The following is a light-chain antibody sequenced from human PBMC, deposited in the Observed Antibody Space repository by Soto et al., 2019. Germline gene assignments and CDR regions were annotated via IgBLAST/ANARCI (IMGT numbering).Light chain of an antibody. J-gene: IGKJ2*02. CDR2: AAS. CDR1: QDIKNY. V-gene: IGKV1-33*01. Sequence: IQMTQAPSSLSAAVGDRVTITCQASQDIKNYLIWYQQKPGKAPKLLIYAASSLETGVPSRFSGSGSGTYFTLTISSLQPEDIATYYCQQFDSVPCTFGQGTKLEIK. CDR3: QQFDSVPCT.